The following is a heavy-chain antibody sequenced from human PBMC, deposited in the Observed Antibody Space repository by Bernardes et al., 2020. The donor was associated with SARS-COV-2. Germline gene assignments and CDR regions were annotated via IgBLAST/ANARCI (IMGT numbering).Heavy chain of an antibody. CDR3: ARERSGEAFDI. J-gene: IGHJ3*02. CDR1: GFAFSNYW. Sequence: GGSLRLSCAVSGFAFSNYWMTWVRQAPGKGLEWVANIKQDGTEKYYVDSVKGRFTISRDDSKNTLYLQMNSLRAEDTGVYYCARERSGEAFDIWGQGTMVTVSS. D-gene: IGHD1-26*01. CDR2: IKQDGTEK. V-gene: IGHV3-7*05.